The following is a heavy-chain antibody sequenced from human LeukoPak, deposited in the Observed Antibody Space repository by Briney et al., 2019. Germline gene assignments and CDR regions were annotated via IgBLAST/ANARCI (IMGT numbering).Heavy chain of an antibody. CDR2: INHSGST. V-gene: IGHV4-34*01. J-gene: IGHJ4*02. D-gene: IGHD3-10*01. Sequence: KPSETLSLTCAVYGGSFSGYYWSWIRQPPGKGLEWIGEINHSGSTTYNPSLKSRVTISVDTSKNQFSLKLSPVTAADTAVYYCARGRGGYYYGSGSYSAYFDYWGQGTLVTVSS. CDR3: ARGRGGYYYGSGSYSAYFDY. CDR1: GGSFSGYY.